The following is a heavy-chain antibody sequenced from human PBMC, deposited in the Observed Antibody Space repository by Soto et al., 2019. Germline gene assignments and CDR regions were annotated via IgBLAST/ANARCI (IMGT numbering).Heavy chain of an antibody. CDR3: ARVGYGDRDAFDI. CDR1: GGSIRGYY. V-gene: IGHV4-34*01. Sequence: SETLSLTCGVYGGSIRGYYWSWIRQSPGKGLEWIGDINDNGGTNYNPSLKSRVTTSLDTSKKQVSLMVSSVTAADTAVYYCARVGYGDRDAFDIWGQGTMVTVSS. J-gene: IGHJ3*02. D-gene: IGHD4-17*01. CDR2: INDNGGT.